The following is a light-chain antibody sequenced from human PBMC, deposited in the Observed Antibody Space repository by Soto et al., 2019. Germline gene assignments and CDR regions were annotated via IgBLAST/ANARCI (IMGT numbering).Light chain of an antibody. V-gene: IGLV1-44*01. J-gene: IGLJ2*01. Sequence: QSVLTQTPSASGTPGQRVTISCSGSSSNIGANIVNWYQQIPGTAPKLLIFSDYQRPSGVPARFSDSKSGTSASLAISGLQSEDEADYYCAAWDDSLNGPIFGGGTKLTVL. CDR1: SSNIGANI. CDR3: AAWDDSLNGPI. CDR2: SDY.